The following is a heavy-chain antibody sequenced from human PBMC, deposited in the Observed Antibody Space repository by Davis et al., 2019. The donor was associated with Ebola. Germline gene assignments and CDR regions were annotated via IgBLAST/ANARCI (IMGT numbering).Heavy chain of an antibody. J-gene: IGHJ4*02. Sequence: GESLKISCAASGFTFSSYSMNWARQAPGKGLEWVSSISSSSSYIYYADSVKGRFTISRDNAKNSLYLQMNSLRAEDTAVYYCASGLNVLLPRDYWGQGTLVTVSS. CDR2: ISSSSSYI. CDR3: ASGLNVLLPRDY. CDR1: GFTFSSYS. V-gene: IGHV3-21*01. D-gene: IGHD2/OR15-2a*01.